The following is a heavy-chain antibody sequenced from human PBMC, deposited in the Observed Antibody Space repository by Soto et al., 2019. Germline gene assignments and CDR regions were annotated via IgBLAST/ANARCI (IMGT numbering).Heavy chain of an antibody. J-gene: IGHJ4*02. Sequence: QLQLQDSGSGLVKPSQTLSLTCAVFGGSISSSGYSWSWIRQPPGKGLEWIGYIFHSGSTYYNPSLKSRVTISVDRSKNQFSLKLSSVTAADTAVYYCAGGQQLVRNYWGQGTLVTVSS. D-gene: IGHD6-13*01. V-gene: IGHV4-30-2*01. CDR1: GGSISSSGYS. CDR2: IFHSGST. CDR3: AGGQQLVRNY.